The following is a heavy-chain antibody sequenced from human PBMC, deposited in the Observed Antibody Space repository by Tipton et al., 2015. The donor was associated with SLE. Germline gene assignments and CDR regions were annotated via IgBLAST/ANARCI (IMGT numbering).Heavy chain of an antibody. D-gene: IGHD1-14*01. CDR2: IYYSGST. Sequence: TLSLTCTVSGGSISSSSYYWGWIRQPPGKEPEWIGSIYYSGSTYYTPSLKSRVTTSVDTSKNQFSLSLYSVTVEDTAEYYCARQGTGVGRGRDDYGGQGILVTVSS. CDR3: ARQGTGVGRGRDDY. V-gene: IGHV4-39*01. CDR1: GGSISSSSYY. J-gene: IGHJ4*02.